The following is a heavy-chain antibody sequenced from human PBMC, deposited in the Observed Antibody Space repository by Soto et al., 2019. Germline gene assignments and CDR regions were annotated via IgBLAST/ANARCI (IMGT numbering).Heavy chain of an antibody. CDR2: IIPIFGTA. V-gene: IGHV1-69*13. CDR3: ARDLSGQQMLGFDP. CDR1: GGTFSSYA. Sequence: SVKVSCKASGGTFSSYAISWVRQAPLQGLEWMGGIIPIFGTANYAQKFQGRVTITAAESKSKAYMELSSRRSEDTAVYYCARDLSGQQMLGFDPWG. J-gene: IGHJ5*02. D-gene: IGHD2-2*01.